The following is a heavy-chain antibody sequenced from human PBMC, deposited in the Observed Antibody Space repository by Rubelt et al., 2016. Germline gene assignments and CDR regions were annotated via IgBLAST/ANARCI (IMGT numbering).Heavy chain of an antibody. CDR3: ARGGATPHYYMDV. Sequence: QVQLVQSGGEVKKPGASVKVSCKASGYTLTTYGLSWVRQAPGQGLEWMGWITPYNGNTNYAQRLQGRDTMTTETSTGTVSMGRRSLRSDETAVYYCARGGATPHYYMDVWGKGTTVTVSS. V-gene: IGHV1-18*01. CDR2: ITPYNGNT. J-gene: IGHJ6*03. CDR1: GYTLTTYG. D-gene: IGHD2-15*01.